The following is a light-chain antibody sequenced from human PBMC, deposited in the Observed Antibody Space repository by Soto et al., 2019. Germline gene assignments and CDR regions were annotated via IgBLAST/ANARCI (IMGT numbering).Light chain of an antibody. CDR1: QSISSY. CDR3: QQSYSTPPIT. CDR2: AAS. V-gene: IGKV1-39*01. J-gene: IGKJ5*01. Sequence: DIQMTQSPSSLSASVGDRVTITCRASQSISSYLNWYQQKPGKAPKLLIYAASSLQSGVPSRFSGSGSGTGFTLTISSLQPEDFATYSCQQSYSTPPITFGQGTRLEIK.